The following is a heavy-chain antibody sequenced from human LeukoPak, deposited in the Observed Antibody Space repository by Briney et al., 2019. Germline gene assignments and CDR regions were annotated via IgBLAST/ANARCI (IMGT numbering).Heavy chain of an antibody. CDR2: IWYDGSNK. D-gene: IGHD6-19*01. J-gene: IGHJ4*02. Sequence: GGSLRLSCAASGFTFSSYGMHWVRQAPGKGLEWVAVIWYDGSNKYYADSVKGRFTISRDNSKNTLYLQMNSLRAEDTAVYYCAKAQWLPYYFDYWGQGTLVTVSS. CDR3: AKAQWLPYYFDY. V-gene: IGHV3-33*06. CDR1: GFTFSSYG.